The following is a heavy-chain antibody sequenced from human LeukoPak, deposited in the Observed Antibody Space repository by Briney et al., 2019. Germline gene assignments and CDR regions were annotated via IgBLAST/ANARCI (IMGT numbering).Heavy chain of an antibody. V-gene: IGHV3-30*04. J-gene: IGHJ4*02. D-gene: IGHD5-24*01. CDR1: GFTFSSYA. Sequence: GGSLEFSCAAPGFTFSSYAMHWARKVQGKGLEWVAVISYDGSNKYYADSVKGRFTISRDNSKNTLYLQMNSLRAEDTAVYYCARDLQEMATACDYWGQGTLVTVSS. CDR3: ARDLQEMATACDY. CDR2: ISYDGSNK.